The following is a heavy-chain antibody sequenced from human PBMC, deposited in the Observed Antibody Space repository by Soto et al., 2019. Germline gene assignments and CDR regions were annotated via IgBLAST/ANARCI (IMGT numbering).Heavy chain of an antibody. J-gene: IGHJ4*02. CDR2: IIPIFGTA. Sequence: QVQLVQSGAEVKKPGSSVKVSCKASGSTFSSYAISWVRQAPGQGLEWMGGIIPIFGTANYAQKFQGRVTITADESTSTAYMELSSLRSEDTAVYYCARDPRSGSTHGGGYWGQGTLVTVSS. CDR3: ARDPRSGSTHGGGY. V-gene: IGHV1-69*12. D-gene: IGHD1-26*01. CDR1: GSTFSSYA.